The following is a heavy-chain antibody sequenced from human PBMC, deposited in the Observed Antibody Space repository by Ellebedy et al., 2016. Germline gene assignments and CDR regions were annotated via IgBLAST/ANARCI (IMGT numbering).Heavy chain of an antibody. V-gene: IGHV3-9*01. CDR1: GFTFDDYA. CDR3: ASPYSGYEGATFHPTA. Sequence: SLKISCAASGFTFDDYAMHWVRQAPGKGLEWVSGISWNSGSIGYADSVKGRFTISRDNAKNTLYLQMNSLRAEDTAVYYCASPYSGYEGATFHPTAWGQGTLVTVSS. D-gene: IGHD5-12*01. CDR2: ISWNSGSI. J-gene: IGHJ4*02.